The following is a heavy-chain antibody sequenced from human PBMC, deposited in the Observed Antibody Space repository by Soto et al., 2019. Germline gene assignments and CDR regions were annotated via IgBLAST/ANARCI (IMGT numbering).Heavy chain of an antibody. Sequence: EVQLVESVGGLVKPGGSLRLSCAASGFSFSYAWMSWVRQAPGKGLEWVGRVKSKTDGGTADYAAPVKGRFTISRDDSETTVYLQMNSLKTEDTAVYYCTTDCSGGSCYPGAYYYYYGMDVWGQGTTVTVSS. V-gene: IGHV3-15*01. J-gene: IGHJ6*02. CDR3: TTDCSGGSCYPGAYYYYYGMDV. D-gene: IGHD2-15*01. CDR2: VKSKTDGGTA. CDR1: GFSFSYAW.